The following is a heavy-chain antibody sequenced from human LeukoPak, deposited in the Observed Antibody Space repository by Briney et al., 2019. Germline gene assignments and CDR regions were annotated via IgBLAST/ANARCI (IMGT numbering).Heavy chain of an antibody. J-gene: IGHJ2*01. D-gene: IGHD4-23*01. CDR2: IYHSGSA. CDR3: ARGLGSGNSVYCDL. Sequence: PSETLSLTCAVYDGSFSAYCWSWIRRPPGKGLEWIGEIYHSGSANYNPSLQSRVTIAVDTSKNQFSLKLSSVTAADTAVYYCARGLGSGNSVYCDLWGRGTMVTVSS. CDR1: DGSFSAYC. V-gene: IGHV4-34*01.